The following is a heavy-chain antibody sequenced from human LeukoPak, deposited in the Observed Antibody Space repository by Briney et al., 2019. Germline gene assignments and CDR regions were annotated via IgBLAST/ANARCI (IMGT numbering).Heavy chain of an antibody. J-gene: IGHJ1*01. D-gene: IGHD6-19*01. V-gene: IGHV3-7*01. CDR3: ARDKVYSSGWYDYTEYFQH. CDR1: GFTFSSYA. CDR2: IKQDGSEK. Sequence: GGSLRLSCAASGFTFSSYAMSWVRQAPGKGLEWVANIKQDGSEKYYVDSVKGRFTISRDNAKNSLYLQMNSLRAEDTAVYYCARDKVYSSGWYDYTEYFQHWGQGTLVTVSS.